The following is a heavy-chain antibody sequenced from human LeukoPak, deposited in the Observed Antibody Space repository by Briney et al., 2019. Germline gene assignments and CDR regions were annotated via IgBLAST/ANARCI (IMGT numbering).Heavy chain of an antibody. Sequence: SETLSLTCTVSGGSISSYYWSWIRQPPGKGLEWIGYIYYSGSTNYNPSLKSRVTISVDTSKNQFSLKLSSVTAGDTAVYYCARELYYYGSGSHFDYWGQGTLVTVSS. CDR2: IYYSGST. J-gene: IGHJ4*02. CDR1: GGSISSYY. D-gene: IGHD3-10*01. CDR3: ARELYYYGSGSHFDY. V-gene: IGHV4-59*01.